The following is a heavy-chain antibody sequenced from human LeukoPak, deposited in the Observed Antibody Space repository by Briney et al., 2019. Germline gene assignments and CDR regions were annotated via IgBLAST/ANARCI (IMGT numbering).Heavy chain of an antibody. CDR2: IIPIFGTA. CDR1: GGTFSSYA. D-gene: IGHD2-2*01. CDR3: ARYYIVVVPASPNLGHDAFDI. V-gene: IGHV1-69*01. Sequence: SVRVSCKASGGTFSSYAISWVRQAPGQGLEWMGGIIPIFGTANYAQKFQGRVTITADESTSTAYMELSSLRSEDTAVYYCARYYIVVVPASPNLGHDAFDIWGQGTMVTVSS. J-gene: IGHJ3*02.